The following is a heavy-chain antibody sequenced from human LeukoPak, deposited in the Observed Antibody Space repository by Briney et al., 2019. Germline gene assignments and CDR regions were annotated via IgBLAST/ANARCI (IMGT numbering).Heavy chain of an antibody. J-gene: IGHJ4*02. D-gene: IGHD1-1*01. CDR2: VYYSGST. CDR1: GGSISSNY. Sequence: SETLSLTCTVSGGSISSNYWSWIRQPPGKGLEWIGYVYYSGSTNYNPSLNSRVTISLDTSKNQFSLNLSSVTAADTAVYYCARRRSNDVGASYFDYWGQGTLVTVSS. CDR3: ARRRSNDVGASYFDY. V-gene: IGHV4-59*01.